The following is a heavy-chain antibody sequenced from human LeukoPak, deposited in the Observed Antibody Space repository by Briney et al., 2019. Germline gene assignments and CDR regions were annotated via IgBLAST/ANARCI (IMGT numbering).Heavy chain of an antibody. J-gene: IGHJ2*01. D-gene: IGHD5-24*01. CDR2: IRYDGSNK. V-gene: IGHV3-30*02. CDR3: AKGSRDGYNSHWYFDL. Sequence: GGSLRLSCAASGFTFSSYGMHWVRQAPGKGLEWVAFIRYDGSNKYYADSVKGRFTISRDNSKNTLYLQMNSLRAEDTAVYYFAKGSRDGYNSHWYFDLGGRGTLVTVSS. CDR1: GFTFSSYG.